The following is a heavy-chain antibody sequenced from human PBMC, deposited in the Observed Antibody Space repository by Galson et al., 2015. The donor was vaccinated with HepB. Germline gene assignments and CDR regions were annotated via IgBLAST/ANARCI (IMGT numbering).Heavy chain of an antibody. V-gene: IGHV3-30*18. D-gene: IGHD2-2*01. CDR1: GFTFSSYG. CDR2: ISYDGSNK. CDR3: AKDRYPYCSSTSCYLNY. J-gene: IGHJ4*02. Sequence: SLRLSCAASGFTFSSYGMHWVRQAPGKGLEWVAVISYDGSNKYYADSVKGRFTISRDNSKNTLYLQMNSLRAEDTAVYYCAKDRYPYCSSTSCYLNYWGQGTLVTVSS.